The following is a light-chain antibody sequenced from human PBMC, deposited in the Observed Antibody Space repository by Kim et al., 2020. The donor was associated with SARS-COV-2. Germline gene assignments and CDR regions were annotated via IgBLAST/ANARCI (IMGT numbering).Light chain of an antibody. CDR3: QQYAHLPLT. CDR2: STS. CDR1: QSIGTD. J-gene: IGKJ4*01. Sequence: PGESGTLSCRASQSIGTDLAWYQMKTGQAPRLLVSSTSTRATGVPARFSGRGSGTDSTLTINRLDPEDVAVYYCQQYAHLPLTLGGGTKV. V-gene: IGKV3D-15*02.